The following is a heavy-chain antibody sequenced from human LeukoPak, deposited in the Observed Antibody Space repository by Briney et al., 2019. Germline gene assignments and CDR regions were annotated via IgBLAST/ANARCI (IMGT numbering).Heavy chain of an antibody. D-gene: IGHD2-2*01. CDR2: ISGSGGST. CDR3: AKSPTIYCSSTSCSY. V-gene: IGHV3-23*01. J-gene: IGHJ4*02. CDR1: GFTFSSYA. Sequence: GGSLRLSCAASGFTFSSYAMSWVRQAPGKGLEWVSAISGSGGSTYYADSVKGRFTISRDNSKNTLYLQMNSLRAEDTAVYYCAKSPTIYCSSTSCSYWGQGTLVTVSS.